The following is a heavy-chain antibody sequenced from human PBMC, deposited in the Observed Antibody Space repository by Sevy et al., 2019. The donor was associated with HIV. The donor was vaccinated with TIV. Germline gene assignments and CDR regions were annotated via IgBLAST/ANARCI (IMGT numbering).Heavy chain of an antibody. CDR1: GDSISGYY. V-gene: IGHV4-59*01. Sequence: SETLSLTCTVSGDSISGYYWNWIRQPPGKGLEWIGYIFYSRSTTYNPSLKSRVTISKETSKNQLSLKLTSVTAADTAVYYCARGDPELFYGMDVWGQGTTVTVSS. D-gene: IGHD1-7*01. CDR2: IFYSRST. CDR3: ARGDPELFYGMDV. J-gene: IGHJ6*02.